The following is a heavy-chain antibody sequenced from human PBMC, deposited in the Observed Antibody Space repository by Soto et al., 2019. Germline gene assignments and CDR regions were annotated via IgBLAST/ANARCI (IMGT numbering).Heavy chain of an antibody. CDR1: GGSISSSNW. J-gene: IGHJ6*02. CDR3: ARADGGNVPYYYYGMDV. CDR2: IYHSGST. V-gene: IGHV4-4*02. Sequence: QVQLQESGPGLVKPSGTLSLTCAVSGGSISSSNWWSWVRQPPGKGLEWIGEIYHSGSTNYNPSLESRVTISVDKSKNQFSLKLSSVTAADTAVYYCARADGGNVPYYYYGMDVWGQGTTVTVSS. D-gene: IGHD2-15*01.